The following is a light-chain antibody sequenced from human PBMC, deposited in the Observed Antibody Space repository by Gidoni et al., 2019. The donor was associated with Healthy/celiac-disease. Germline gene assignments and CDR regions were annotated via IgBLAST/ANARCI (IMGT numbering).Light chain of an antibody. J-gene: IGLJ3*02. CDR1: SGHSSYA. Sequence: QLVLTQSPSASASLGASVKLTCPLSSGHSSYAIAWHQQQPEKGPRYLMKLNSDGSHSKGDGIPDRVSGSSSGAERYLTISSLQSEDEADYYCQTWGTGIWVFGGGTKLTVL. CDR2: LNSDGSH. V-gene: IGLV4-69*01. CDR3: QTWGTGIWV.